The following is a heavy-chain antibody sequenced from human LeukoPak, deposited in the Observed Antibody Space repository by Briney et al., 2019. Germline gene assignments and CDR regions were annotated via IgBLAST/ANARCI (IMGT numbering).Heavy chain of an antibody. CDR1: GFTFSSYS. CDR3: AREEYGDYDYYFDY. V-gene: IGHV3-48*04. CDR2: ISTGSSAT. D-gene: IGHD4-17*01. J-gene: IGHJ4*02. Sequence: GGSLRLSCAASGFTFSSYSMNWVRQAPGKGLEWVSYISTGSSATYYADSVKGRFTISRDNAKNSLYLQTNSLRAEDTAVYYCAREEYGDYDYYFDYWGQGTLVTVSS.